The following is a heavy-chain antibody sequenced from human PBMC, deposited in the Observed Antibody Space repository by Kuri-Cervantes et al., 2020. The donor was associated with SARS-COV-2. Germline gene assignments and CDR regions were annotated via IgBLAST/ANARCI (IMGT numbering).Heavy chain of an antibody. J-gene: IGHJ4*02. D-gene: IGHD3-16*01. Sequence: SAPTLVKPTQTLTLNCTVFGFSLSTSGEGVGWIGQTPGKALEWLALIYWDDDKRYSASLKSRLTISKETSKSQVVVTMNNMDPVVTATYYCAGIRGYFGGGFAAPDYWGQGTLVTVSS. CDR1: GFSLSTSGEG. CDR2: IYWDDDK. CDR3: AGIRGYFGGGFAAPDY. V-gene: IGHV2-5*02.